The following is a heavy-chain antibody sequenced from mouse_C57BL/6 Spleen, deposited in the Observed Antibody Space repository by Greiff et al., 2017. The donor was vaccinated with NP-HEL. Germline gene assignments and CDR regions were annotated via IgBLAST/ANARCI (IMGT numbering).Heavy chain of an antibody. CDR3: ANMGLYPEDAMDY. Sequence: VKLMESDAELVKPGASVKISCKVSGYTFTDHTIHWMKQRPEQGLEWIGYIYPRDGSTKYNEKFKGKATLTADKSSSTAYMQLNSLTSEDSAVYFCANMGLYPEDAMDYWGQGPSVTVSS. V-gene: IGHV1-78*01. CDR1: GYTFTDHT. J-gene: IGHJ4*01. CDR2: IYPRDGST. D-gene: IGHD1-1*02.